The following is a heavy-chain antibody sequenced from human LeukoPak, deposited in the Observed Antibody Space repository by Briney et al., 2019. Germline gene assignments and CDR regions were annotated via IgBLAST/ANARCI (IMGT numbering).Heavy chain of an antibody. CDR2: ISGSGGST. CDR3: AKPHKGGSGSSPFDY. J-gene: IGHJ4*02. CDR1: GVTLSTYA. V-gene: IGHV3-23*01. D-gene: IGHD3-10*01. Sequence: PGGSLRLSCAASGVTLSTYAMSWARQAPGKGLEWVSAISGSGGSTYYADSVKGRFTISRDNSKNTLYLQMNSLRAEDTAVYYCAKPHKGGSGSSPFDYWGQGTLVTVSS.